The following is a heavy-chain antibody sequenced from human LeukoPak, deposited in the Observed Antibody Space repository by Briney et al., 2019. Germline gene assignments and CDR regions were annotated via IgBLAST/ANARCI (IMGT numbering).Heavy chain of an antibody. V-gene: IGHV3-30*02. Sequence: GGSLRLSCAASGFSFSSYGMHWVRQAPGMGLEWVSFIRYDGVNKYYAESVRGRFTISRDNSGNTLYLQMNSLTADDTAVYYCAKASTPVSFSDYYMYVWGKGTAVTVSS. J-gene: IGHJ6*03. D-gene: IGHD3-10*01. CDR3: AKASTPVSFSDYYMYV. CDR1: GFSFSSYG. CDR2: IRYDGVNK.